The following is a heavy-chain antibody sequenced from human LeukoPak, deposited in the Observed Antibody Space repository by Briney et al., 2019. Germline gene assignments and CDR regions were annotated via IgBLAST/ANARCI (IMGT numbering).Heavy chain of an antibody. CDR1: GYTFTSYD. Sequence: ASVKVSCKASGYTFTSYDITWVRQATGQGLEWMGWMNPNSGNTGYAQRFQGRVTMTRNTSISTAYMELSSLRSEDTAVYYCARDGESAALNWFDPWGQGTLVTVSS. D-gene: IGHD6-13*01. CDR2: MNPNSGNT. CDR3: ARDGESAALNWFDP. J-gene: IGHJ5*02. V-gene: IGHV1-8*01.